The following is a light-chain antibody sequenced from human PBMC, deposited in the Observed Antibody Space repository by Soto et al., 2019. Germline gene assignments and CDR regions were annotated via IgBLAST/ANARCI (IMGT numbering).Light chain of an antibody. CDR1: QSVLYSSTGRNY. Sequence: DIVMTQSPDSLALSLGERATINCKSSQSVLYSSTGRNYLVWYQQKAGQPPKLLIYWASTRESGVPDRFSGSGSGTDFTLTISSLQAEDVAVYYCQQYYSAPFTFGGGTKVDIK. CDR2: WAS. J-gene: IGKJ4*01. CDR3: QQYYSAPFT. V-gene: IGKV4-1*01.